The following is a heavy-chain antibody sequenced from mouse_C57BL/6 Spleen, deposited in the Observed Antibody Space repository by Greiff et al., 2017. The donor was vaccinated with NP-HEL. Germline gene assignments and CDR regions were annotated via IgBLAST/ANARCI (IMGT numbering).Heavy chain of an antibody. V-gene: IGHV1-50*01. CDR2: IDPSDSYT. J-gene: IGHJ2*01. D-gene: IGHD3-2*02. Sequence: QVQLQQPGAELVKPGASVKLSCKASGYTFTSYWMQWVKQRPGQGLEWIGEIDPSDSYTNYNQKFKGKATLTVDTSSSTAYMQLSSLTSEDSAVYYGARGGQLRLNSFFDYWGQGTTLTVSS. CDR3: ARGGQLRLNSFFDY. CDR1: GYTFTSYW.